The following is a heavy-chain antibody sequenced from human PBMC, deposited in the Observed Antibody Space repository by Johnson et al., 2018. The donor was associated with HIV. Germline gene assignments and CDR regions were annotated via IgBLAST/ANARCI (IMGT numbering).Heavy chain of an antibody. Sequence: QVQLVESGGGVVQPGRSLRLSCAASGFTFSSYAMHWVRQAPGKGLEWVAVISYDGSNKYYADSVKGRFTISRDNSNNTLYFQMNGLRAEDTAVYYCAKQNRGVFDIWGQGTMVTVSS. V-gene: IGHV3-30*14. D-gene: IGHD1/OR15-1a*01. CDR3: AKQNRGVFDI. J-gene: IGHJ3*02. CDR1: GFTFSSYA. CDR2: ISYDGSNK.